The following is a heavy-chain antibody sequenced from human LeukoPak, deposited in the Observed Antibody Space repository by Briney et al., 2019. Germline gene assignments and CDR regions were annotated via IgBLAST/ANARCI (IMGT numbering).Heavy chain of an antibody. CDR1: GFTFSDYL. CDR2: IKADGSEK. V-gene: IGHV3-7*01. Sequence: GGSLRLSCAASGFTFSDYLMTWVRQAPGKGLEWVADIKADGSEKYYVDSVKGRFTILRDNAKNSLYLQMDSLRAEDSAVYYCARGGSQFGELKFRRRNWFDPWGQGTLVTVSS. CDR3: ARGGSQFGELKFRRRNWFDP. J-gene: IGHJ5*02. D-gene: IGHD3-10*01.